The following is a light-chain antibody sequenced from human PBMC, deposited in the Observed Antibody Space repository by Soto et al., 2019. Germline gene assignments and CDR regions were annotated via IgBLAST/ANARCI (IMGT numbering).Light chain of an antibody. CDR2: AAS. CDR1: QGISSY. V-gene: IGKV1-8*01. J-gene: IGKJ1*01. Sequence: AIRLILKPNSFSSSTGARVSITFRASQGISSYLAWYQQKPGKAPKLLIYAASTLQSGVPSRFSGSGSGTDFTLTISCLQSEDFATYYCQQYYSYPWTFGQGTKVDIK. CDR3: QQYYSYPWT.